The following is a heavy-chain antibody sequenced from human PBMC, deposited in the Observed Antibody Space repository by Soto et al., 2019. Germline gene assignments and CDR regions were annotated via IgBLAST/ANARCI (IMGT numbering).Heavy chain of an antibody. V-gene: IGHV1-18*01. J-gene: IGHJ6*02. D-gene: IGHD6-19*01. Sequence: ASVKVSCKASGYTFTSYDINWVRQATGQGLEWMGWISAYNGNTNYAQKIQGRVTMTTDTSTSTAYMELRSLRSDDTAVYYCARQQWLYYYYGMDVWGQGTTVTVSS. CDR2: ISAYNGNT. CDR1: GYTFTSYD. CDR3: ARQQWLYYYYGMDV.